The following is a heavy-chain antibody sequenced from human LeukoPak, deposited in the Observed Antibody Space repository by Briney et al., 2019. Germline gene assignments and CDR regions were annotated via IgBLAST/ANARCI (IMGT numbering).Heavy chain of an antibody. V-gene: IGHV3-9*01. CDR2: ISWNSGSI. D-gene: IGHD6-19*01. CDR1: GFTFDDYA. CDR3: AKDILYSSGWYGFDY. J-gene: IGHJ4*02. Sequence: GRSLRLSCAASGFTFDDYAMHWVRKAPGKGLEWVSGISWNSGSIGYADSVKGRFTISRDNAKNSLYLQMNSLRAEDTALYYCAKDILYSSGWYGFDYWGQGTLVTVSS.